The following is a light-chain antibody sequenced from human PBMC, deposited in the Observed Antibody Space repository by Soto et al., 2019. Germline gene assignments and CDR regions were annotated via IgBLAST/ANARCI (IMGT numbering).Light chain of an antibody. CDR2: KAS. Sequence: DIQMTQSPSTLSASVGDRVTITCRASQSISSWLAWYQQKPGKAPKLLIYKASSLESGVPSRFSGRGSGTEFTLTISSLQPDDFATYYCQQYNSYSLTFGGGTKV. CDR1: QSISSW. V-gene: IGKV1-5*03. CDR3: QQYNSYSLT. J-gene: IGKJ4*01.